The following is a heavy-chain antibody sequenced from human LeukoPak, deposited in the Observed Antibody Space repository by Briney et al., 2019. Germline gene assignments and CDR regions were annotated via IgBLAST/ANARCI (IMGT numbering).Heavy chain of an antibody. CDR1: EFTFNNYW. CDR2: IKQDGSEK. CDR3: ARNLRYSSSWALDY. D-gene: IGHD6-13*01. Sequence: GGSLRLSCAASEFTFNNYWMSWVRQAPGKGLEWVANIKQDGSEKYYVDSVKGRFTISRDNAKNSLYLQMNSLRAEDTAVYYCARNLRYSSSWALDYWGQGTLVTVSS. J-gene: IGHJ4*02. V-gene: IGHV3-7*01.